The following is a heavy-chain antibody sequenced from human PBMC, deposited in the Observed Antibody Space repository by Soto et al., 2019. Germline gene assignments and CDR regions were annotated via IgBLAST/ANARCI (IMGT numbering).Heavy chain of an antibody. CDR1: GDSFNSYA. Sequence: QVQLVQSGAEVKKPGSSVKVSCKASGDSFNSYAINWVRQARGQGREWMGGIIPIFGTPNYAQNFQGRVTITAEEATTRAYMELCDLKSEDTGMYFCARVHPTSAGAGTVILDDWGQGTLVSVS. V-gene: IGHV1-69*01. D-gene: IGHD6-13*01. CDR2: IIPIFGTP. J-gene: IGHJ4*02. CDR3: ARVHPTSAGAGTVILDD.